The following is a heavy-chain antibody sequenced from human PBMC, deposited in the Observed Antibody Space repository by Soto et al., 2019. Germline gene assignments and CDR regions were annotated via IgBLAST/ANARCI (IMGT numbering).Heavy chain of an antibody. CDR3: ARWGGDCSSTSCYTGNYYYYGMDV. J-gene: IGHJ6*02. CDR1: GDSVSSNSAA. Sequence: PSQTLSLTCAISGDSVSSNSAAWNWIRQSPSRGLEWLGRTYYRSKWYNDYAVSVKSRITINPDTSKNQFSLQLNSVTPEDTAVYYCARWGGDCSSTSCYTGNYYYYGMDVWGQGTTVTVSS. V-gene: IGHV6-1*01. CDR2: TYYRSKWYN. D-gene: IGHD2-2*02.